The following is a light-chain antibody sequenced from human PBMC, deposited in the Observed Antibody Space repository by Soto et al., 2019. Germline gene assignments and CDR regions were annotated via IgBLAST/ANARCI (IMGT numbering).Light chain of an antibody. V-gene: IGKV3-20*01. CDR2: EAS. Sequence: EIVLTQSPGTLSLSPGERATLSCRASQSVSSSYLAWYQQKPGQAPRLLIYEASSRATDIPDRFSGSGSGTDFTLTLSRLEPEDFAVYYCQHYGSSLYTFGQGTKLEIK. CDR3: QHYGSSLYT. CDR1: QSVSSSY. J-gene: IGKJ2*01.